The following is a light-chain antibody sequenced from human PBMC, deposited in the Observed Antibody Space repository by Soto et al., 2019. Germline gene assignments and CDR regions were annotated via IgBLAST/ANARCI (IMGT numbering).Light chain of an antibody. CDR3: QQRSNWPT. CDR1: QSVSSY. V-gene: IGKV3-11*01. CDR2: DAS. J-gene: IGKJ1*01. Sequence: EIVMTQSPCTLSLSPGERATLSCRASQSVSSYLAWYQQKPGQAPRLLIYDASNRATGIPARFSGSGSGTDFTLTISSLEPEDFAAYYCQQRSNWPTFGQGTKV.